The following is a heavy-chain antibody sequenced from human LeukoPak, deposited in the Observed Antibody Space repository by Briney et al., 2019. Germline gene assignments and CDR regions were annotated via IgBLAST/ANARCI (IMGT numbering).Heavy chain of an antibody. Sequence: SETLSLTCAVSGGSISSTNWWNWVRQPPVKGLEWIGEIYHSESPNYNPSLKSRVTISVDKSKNQFSLNLSSVTAADTAVYYCARNYYGTGDFDYWGQGTLVTVSS. CDR1: GGSISSTNW. CDR2: IYHSESP. D-gene: IGHD3-10*01. CDR3: ARNYYGTGDFDY. J-gene: IGHJ4*02. V-gene: IGHV4-4*02.